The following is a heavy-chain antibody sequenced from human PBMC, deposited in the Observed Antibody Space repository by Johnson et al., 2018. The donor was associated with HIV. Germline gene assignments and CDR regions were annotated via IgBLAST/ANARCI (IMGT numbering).Heavy chain of an antibody. D-gene: IGHD3-22*01. CDR3: ARDRRYYDSSGYYHDAFDI. Sequence: VQLVESGGGVVQPGRSLRLSCAASGFTFSSYAMSWVRQAPGKGLEWVSVLYSGGSTYYSDSVTGRFTISRDNSKNTLYLQMNSLRAEDTAVYFCARDRRYYDSSGYYHDAFDIWGQGTMVTVSS. CDR2: LYSGGST. J-gene: IGHJ3*02. V-gene: IGHV3-66*01. CDR1: GFTFSSYA.